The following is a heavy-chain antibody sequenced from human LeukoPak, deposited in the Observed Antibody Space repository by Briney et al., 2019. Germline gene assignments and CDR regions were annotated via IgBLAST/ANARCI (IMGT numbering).Heavy chain of an antibody. J-gene: IGHJ4*02. Sequence: GGSLRLSCAVSGITLSNYGMSWVRQAPGKGLEWVAGISDSGDSTNYADSVKGRFTISRDNAKNTLYLQMNSLRAEDTAVYFCAKRGVVIRVILVGFHKQAYYFDSWGQGALVTVSS. CDR3: AKRGVVIRVILVGFHKQAYYFDS. CDR1: GITLSNYG. D-gene: IGHD3-10*01. CDR2: ISDSGDST. V-gene: IGHV3-23*01.